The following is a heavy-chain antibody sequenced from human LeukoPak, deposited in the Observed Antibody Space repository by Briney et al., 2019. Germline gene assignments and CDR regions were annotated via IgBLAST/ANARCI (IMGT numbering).Heavy chain of an antibody. Sequence: GGSLRLSCAASGFTFSSYSMNWVRQAPGKGLEWVSSISSSSTYIYYADSVKGRFTISRDNAKKLMYLQMNSLRAEDTAAYYCARDLLGEPGNFDYWGQGTLVTVSS. CDR3: ARDLLGEPGNFDY. D-gene: IGHD3-16*01. V-gene: IGHV3-21*01. J-gene: IGHJ4*02. CDR2: ISSSSTYI. CDR1: GFTFSSYS.